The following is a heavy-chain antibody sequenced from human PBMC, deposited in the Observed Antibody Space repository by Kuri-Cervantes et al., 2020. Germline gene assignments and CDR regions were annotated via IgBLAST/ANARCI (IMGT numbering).Heavy chain of an antibody. V-gene: IGHV3-20*04. CDR3: ARTYYYDGSGYYFGY. D-gene: IGHD3-22*01. J-gene: IGHJ4*02. CDR1: GFTFSSYS. Sequence: GESLKISCAASGFTFSSYSMNWVRQAPGKGLEWVSGINWNGGSTGYADSVKGRFTISRDNAKNSLYLQMNSLRVEDTALYYCARTYYYDGSGYYFGYWGQGTLVTVSS. CDR2: INWNGGST.